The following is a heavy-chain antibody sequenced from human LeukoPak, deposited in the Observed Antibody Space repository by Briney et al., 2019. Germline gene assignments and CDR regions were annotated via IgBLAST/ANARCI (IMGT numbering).Heavy chain of an antibody. D-gene: IGHD3-16*01. CDR3: AEGDPDAFDI. Sequence: SETLSLTRAVYGGSFSGYYWSWIRQPPGKGLEWIGEINHSGSTNYNPSLKSRVTISVDTSKNQFSLKLSSVTAADTAVYYCAEGDPDAFDIWGQGTMVTVSS. J-gene: IGHJ3*02. CDR1: GGSFSGYY. CDR2: INHSGST. V-gene: IGHV4-34*01.